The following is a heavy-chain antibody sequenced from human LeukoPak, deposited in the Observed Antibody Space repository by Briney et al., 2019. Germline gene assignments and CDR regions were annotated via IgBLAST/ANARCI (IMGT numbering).Heavy chain of an antibody. Sequence: ASVKVSCKASGYTFTHYYIYWVRQAPGQGLEWMGWINLNSGGTNYAQKFLGRVTMTRDTSISTAYMELSSLRPDDTAVYYCARDTSGGPYNYFDPWGQGTLVTVSS. CDR1: GYTFTHYY. V-gene: IGHV1-2*02. CDR3: ARDTSGGPYNYFDP. D-gene: IGHD6-25*01. J-gene: IGHJ5*02. CDR2: INLNSGGT.